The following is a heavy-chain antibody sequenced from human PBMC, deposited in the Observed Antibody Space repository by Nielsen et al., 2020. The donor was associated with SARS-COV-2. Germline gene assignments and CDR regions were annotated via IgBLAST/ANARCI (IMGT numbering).Heavy chain of an antibody. CDR3: ARAGYSYGVIPDY. D-gene: IGHD5-18*01. V-gene: IGHV3-11*05. CDR2: ISSSSSYT. J-gene: IGHJ4*02. CDR1: GFTFSDYY. Sequence: GESLKISCAASGFTFSDYYMSWIRQAPGKGLEWVSYISSSSSYTNYADSVKGRFTISRDNAKNSLYLQMNSLRAEDTAVYYCARAGYSYGVIPDYWGQGILVTVSS.